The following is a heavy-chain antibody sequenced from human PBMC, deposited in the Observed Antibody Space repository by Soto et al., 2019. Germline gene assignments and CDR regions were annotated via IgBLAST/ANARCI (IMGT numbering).Heavy chain of an antibody. CDR1: GGSISSGGYY. D-gene: IGHD3-22*01. Sequence: PSETLSLTCTVSGGSISSGGYYWNWIRQHPGKGLEWIGYIYYSGSTYSNPSLKSRVSISVDTSKNQFSLKLNSVTAADTAVYYCARQYYSDSSAFHWLDPWGLGTLVTVSS. V-gene: IGHV4-31*03. CDR3: ARQYYSDSSAFHWLDP. J-gene: IGHJ5*02. CDR2: IYYSGST.